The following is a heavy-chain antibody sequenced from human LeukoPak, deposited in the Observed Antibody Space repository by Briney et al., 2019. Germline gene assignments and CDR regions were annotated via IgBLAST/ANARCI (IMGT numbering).Heavy chain of an antibody. CDR3: ARDPRPSYDSSDYYYPGDY. Sequence: ASVKVSCKESGYTFTSYYMHWVRQAPGQGLEWMAIINPSGGSTRYAQKFQGRVTMTRDTSTTTVYMELSSLRSEDTAVYYCARDPRPSYDSSDYYYPGDYWGQGTLVTVSS. CDR2: INPSGGST. D-gene: IGHD3-22*01. J-gene: IGHJ4*02. CDR1: GYTFTSYY. V-gene: IGHV1-46*01.